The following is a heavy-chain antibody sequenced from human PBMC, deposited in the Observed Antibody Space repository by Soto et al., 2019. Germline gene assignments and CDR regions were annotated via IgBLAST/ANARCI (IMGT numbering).Heavy chain of an antibody. CDR3: AIGGVVLSAPSVWPQ. V-gene: IGHV1-18*01. CDR1: GYTFTSYG. D-gene: IGHD3-16*01. CDR2: INTYNGNT. Sequence: QVQLVQSGAEVKKPGASVKVSCKASGYTFTSYGISWVRKAPGQGLEWMGWINTYNGNTQNADKLSGRAIVTADTSATTAFMEVTILTSVDTAVFYCAIGGVVLSAPSVWPQWGQGTLVTVSS. J-gene: IGHJ4*02.